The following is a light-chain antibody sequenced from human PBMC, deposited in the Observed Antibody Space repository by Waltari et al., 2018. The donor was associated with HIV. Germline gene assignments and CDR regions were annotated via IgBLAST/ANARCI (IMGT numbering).Light chain of an antibody. V-gene: IGKV3-20*01. Sequence: DIVLAQSPGTLSLSPGERATLSCRASQSVSSNFLAWYQLKPGQAPRLLIYGASSRASGIPDRFSGGGSGTDFSLTISRLEPEDSAVYYCQQYGTSVVSFGQGTRLEIK. CDR2: GAS. CDR3: QQYGTSVVS. J-gene: IGKJ5*01. CDR1: QSVSSNF.